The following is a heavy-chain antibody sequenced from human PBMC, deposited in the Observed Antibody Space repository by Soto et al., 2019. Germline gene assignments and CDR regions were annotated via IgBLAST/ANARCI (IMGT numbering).Heavy chain of an antibody. CDR3: AKGSSSGWYSPTFDY. V-gene: IGHV3-23*01. Sequence: EVQLLESGGSLVQPGGSLRLSCAASGFTFSSYAMSWVRQAPGKGLEWVSAISGSGGSTYYADSVKGRFTISRDNSENTLYLQMNSLRAEDTAVYYCAKGSSSGWYSPTFDYWGQGTLVTVSS. J-gene: IGHJ4*02. CDR2: ISGSGGST. D-gene: IGHD6-19*01. CDR1: GFTFSSYA.